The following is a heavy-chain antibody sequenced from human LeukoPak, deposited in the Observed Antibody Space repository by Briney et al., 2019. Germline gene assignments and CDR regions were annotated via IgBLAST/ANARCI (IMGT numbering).Heavy chain of an antibody. Sequence: ASVKVSCKASGYTFTSYGISWVRQAPGQGLEWMGWISAYNGNTNYAQKLQGRVTMTTDTSTSTAYMELRSLRSDDTAVYYCARAKVYYDSSGYYLYYFDYWGQGTLVTVSS. J-gene: IGHJ4*02. CDR1: GYTFTSYG. V-gene: IGHV1-18*01. D-gene: IGHD3-22*01. CDR2: ISAYNGNT. CDR3: ARAKVYYDSSGYYLYYFDY.